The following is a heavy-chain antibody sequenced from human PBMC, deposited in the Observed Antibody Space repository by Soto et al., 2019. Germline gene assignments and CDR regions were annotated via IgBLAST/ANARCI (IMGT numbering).Heavy chain of an antibody. V-gene: IGHV1-18*04. Sequence: ASVKVSCKAFGFIFNNYAISWVRQAPGQGLEWMGWISANSGNTNYAQKLQGRVTMTTDTSTSTAYMELRSLRSDDTAVYYCATAGNYDSSGRDFWGPVTLVTVSS. D-gene: IGHD3-22*01. J-gene: IGHJ4*02. CDR3: ATAGNYDSSGRDF. CDR2: ISANSGNT. CDR1: GFIFNNYA.